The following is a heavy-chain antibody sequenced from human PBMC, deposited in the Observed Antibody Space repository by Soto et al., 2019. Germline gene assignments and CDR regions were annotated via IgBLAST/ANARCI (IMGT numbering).Heavy chain of an antibody. CDR1: GGTFSSYA. CDR3: ARSHSSSTSCYSCGKDWYFDL. J-gene: IGHJ2*01. V-gene: IGHV1-69*13. Sequence: SVKVSCKASGGTFSSYAISWVRQAPGQGLEWMGGIIPIFGTANYAQKFQGRVTITADESTSTAYMELSSLRSEDTAVYYCARSHSSSTSCYSCGKDWYFDLWGRGTLVTVSS. CDR2: IIPIFGTA. D-gene: IGHD2-2*01.